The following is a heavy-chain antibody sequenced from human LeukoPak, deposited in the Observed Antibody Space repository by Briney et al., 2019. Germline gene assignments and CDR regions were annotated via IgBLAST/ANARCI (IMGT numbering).Heavy chain of an antibody. D-gene: IGHD3-10*01. Sequence: GGSLRLSRAASGFTFSSYAMHWVRQAPGKGLEWVAVISYDGSNKYYADSVKGRFTISRDNSKNTLYLQMNSLRAEDTAVYYCARDSGSGLYYYYGMDVWGQGTTVTVSS. J-gene: IGHJ6*02. V-gene: IGHV3-30*04. CDR2: ISYDGSNK. CDR1: GFTFSSYA. CDR3: ARDSGSGLYYYYGMDV.